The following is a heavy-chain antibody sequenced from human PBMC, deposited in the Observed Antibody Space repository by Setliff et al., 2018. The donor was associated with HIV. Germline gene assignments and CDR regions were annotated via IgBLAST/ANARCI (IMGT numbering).Heavy chain of an antibody. V-gene: IGHV4-4*02. CDR3: ACRYYDLWSNYYTGIPY. Sequence: PSETLSLTCTVSGGPIRSPNWWRWVRQPPGKGLEWIGEILHGGNTNYSPSLESRVTLSVDKSKNQFSLRLSSVTAADTSVYYCACRYYDLWSNYYTGIPYWGQGTLVTVSS. CDR2: ILHGGNT. D-gene: IGHD3-3*01. CDR1: GGPIRSPNW. J-gene: IGHJ4*02.